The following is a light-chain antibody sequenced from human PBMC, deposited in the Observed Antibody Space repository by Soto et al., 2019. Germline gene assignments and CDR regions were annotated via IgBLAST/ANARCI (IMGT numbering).Light chain of an antibody. CDR2: DAY. CDR3: QQYDQWPIT. Sequence: VFTKSPVTLSFSPGERATLSCRASQSFRGLLAWYQQKPGQAPRLLIYDAYNRATGIPPRFSGSGSGTEFSFTVTSLQSEDFAVYYCQQYDQWPITFGQGTRLEIK. V-gene: IGKV3D-15*01. CDR1: QSFRGL. J-gene: IGKJ5*01.